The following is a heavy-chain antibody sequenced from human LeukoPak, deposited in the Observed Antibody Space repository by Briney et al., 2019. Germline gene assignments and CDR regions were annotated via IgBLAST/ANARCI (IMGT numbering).Heavy chain of an antibody. Sequence: ASVKVSCKASGCTFTSYDINWVRQATGQGLEWMGWMNPNSGNTGYAQKFQGRVTMTRNTSISTAYMELSSLRSEDTAVYYCARSTRGSSNPIFDIWGQGTMVTVSS. J-gene: IGHJ3*02. D-gene: IGHD6-6*01. CDR2: MNPNSGNT. CDR1: GCTFTSYD. CDR3: ARSTRGSSNPIFDI. V-gene: IGHV1-8*01.